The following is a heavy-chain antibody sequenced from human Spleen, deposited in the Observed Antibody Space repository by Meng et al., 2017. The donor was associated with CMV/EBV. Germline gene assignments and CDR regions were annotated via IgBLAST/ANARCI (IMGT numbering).Heavy chain of an antibody. CDR2: ISWNSGSI. V-gene: IGHV3-9*03. Sequence: GGSLRLSCAASGFTFDDYAMHWVRQAPGKGLEWVSGISWNSGSIGYADSVKGRFTISRDNAKNSLYLQMNSLRAEDMALYYCASETGVGVVPAAIGYWGQGTLVTVSS. D-gene: IGHD2-2*01. CDR1: GFTFDDYA. J-gene: IGHJ4*02. CDR3: ASETGVGVVPAAIGY.